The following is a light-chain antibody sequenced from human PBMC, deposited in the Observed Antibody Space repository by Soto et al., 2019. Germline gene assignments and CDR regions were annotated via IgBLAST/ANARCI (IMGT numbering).Light chain of an antibody. CDR1: QSVSSY. J-gene: IGKJ1*01. CDR2: DAS. CDR3: QQRSNWPPTWT. V-gene: IGKV3-11*01. Sequence: EIVMTQSPATLSVSPGEGVTLSCSAIQSVSSYLAWYQQKPGQAPRLLIYDASNRATGIPARFSGSGSGTDFTLTISSLEPEDFAVYYCQQRSNWPPTWTFGQGTKVDIK.